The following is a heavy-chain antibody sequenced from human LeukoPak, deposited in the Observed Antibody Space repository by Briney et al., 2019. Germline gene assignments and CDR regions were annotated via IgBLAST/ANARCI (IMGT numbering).Heavy chain of an antibody. Sequence: PGGSLRLSCAASTFTFSGSAIHWVRQASGKGLEWVGRIRSKANSYATAYAASVKGRFTISRDDSKNTAYLQMNSLKTEDTAVYYCTRLKYYYYMDVWGKGTTVTVSS. CDR2: IRSKANSYAT. CDR1: TFTFSGSA. CDR3: TRLKYYYYMDV. V-gene: IGHV3-73*01. J-gene: IGHJ6*03.